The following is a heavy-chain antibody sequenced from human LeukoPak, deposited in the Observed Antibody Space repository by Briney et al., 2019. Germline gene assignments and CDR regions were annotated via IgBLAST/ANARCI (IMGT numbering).Heavy chain of an antibody. Sequence: GGSLRLSCAASGFMFSSNWMSWVRLAPGQGLEWVANIKEDGTETYYVDSVKGRFTISRDNAKNSLYLQMNSLRVEDTAVYYCAKEGRSLQTYWGQGTLVTVSS. CDR3: AKEGRSLQTY. J-gene: IGHJ4*02. D-gene: IGHD5-24*01. CDR2: IKEDGTET. V-gene: IGHV3-7*03. CDR1: GFMFSSNW.